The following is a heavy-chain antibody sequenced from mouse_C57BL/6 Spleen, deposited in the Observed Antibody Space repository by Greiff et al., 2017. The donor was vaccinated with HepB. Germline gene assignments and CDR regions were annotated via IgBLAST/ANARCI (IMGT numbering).Heavy chain of an antibody. D-gene: IGHD1-1*01. J-gene: IGHJ1*03. V-gene: IGHV1-61*01. CDR1: GYTFTSYW. CDR3: ARVLLLRSGYFDV. CDR2: IYPSDSET. Sequence: VQLQQPGAELVRPGSSVKLSCKASGYTFTSYWMDWVKQRPGQGLEWIGNIYPSDSETHYNQKFKDKATLTVDKSSSTAYMQLSSLTSEDSAVYYCARVLLLRSGYFDVWGTGTTVTVSS.